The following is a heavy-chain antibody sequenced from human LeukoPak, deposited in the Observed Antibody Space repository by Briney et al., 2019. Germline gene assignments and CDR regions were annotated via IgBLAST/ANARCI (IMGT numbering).Heavy chain of an antibody. V-gene: IGHV3-23*01. CDR3: AKEGGITFGGVIGYFDY. Sequence: GGTLRLSCAASGFTFSSYGMSWVRQAPGKGLEWASAISGSGGSTYYADSVKGRFTISRDNSKNTLYLQMNSLRAEDTAVYYCAKEGGITFGGVIGYFDYWGQGTLVTVSS. CDR1: GFTFSSYG. CDR2: ISGSGGST. D-gene: IGHD3-16*02. J-gene: IGHJ4*02.